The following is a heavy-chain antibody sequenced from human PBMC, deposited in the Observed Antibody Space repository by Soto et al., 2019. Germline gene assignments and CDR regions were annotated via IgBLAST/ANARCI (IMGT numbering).Heavy chain of an antibody. CDR1: GYNFAGYW. J-gene: IGHJ4*02. CDR3: ARGGVSTRTFDY. V-gene: IGHV5-51*01. CDR2: IYPSDSDT. D-gene: IGHD3-3*01. Sequence: PGETLKISCKGSGYNFAGYWIAWVRQMPGKGLELMGIIYPSDSDTRYRPSFQGQVTISADKSISSAYLQWSSLRASDTAMYYCARGGVSTRTFDYWGQGTPVTVSS.